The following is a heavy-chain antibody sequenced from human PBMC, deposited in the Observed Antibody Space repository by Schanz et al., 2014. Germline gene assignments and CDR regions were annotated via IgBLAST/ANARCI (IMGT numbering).Heavy chain of an antibody. CDR2: INTGGDST. CDR3: AKDAPYPFDL. V-gene: IGHV3-23*01. CDR1: GFTFSTYA. Sequence: EVKLLESGGTLVRPGGSLRLSCAASGFTFSTYAMAWVRQAPGKGLEWVSSINTGGDSTYYADSVKGRFTISRDNSRDTVYLQMNSLRAEDTAIYYCAKDAPYPFDLWGRGPLITVSS. J-gene: IGHJ2*01.